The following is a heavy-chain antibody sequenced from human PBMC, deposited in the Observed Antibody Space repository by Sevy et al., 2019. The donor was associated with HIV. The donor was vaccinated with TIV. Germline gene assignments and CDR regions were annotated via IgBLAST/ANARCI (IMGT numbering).Heavy chain of an antibody. D-gene: IGHD2-2*01. Sequence: GGSLRLSCAASGFTCSSYSMNWVRQAPGKGLEWVSSISSSSSYIYYADSVKGRFTITRDNAKNSLYLQMNSLRAEDTAVYYCARASCCYYYYYYMDVWGKGTTVTVSS. CDR3: ARASCCYYYYYYMDV. CDR2: ISSSSSYI. J-gene: IGHJ6*03. CDR1: GFTCSSYS. V-gene: IGHV3-21*01.